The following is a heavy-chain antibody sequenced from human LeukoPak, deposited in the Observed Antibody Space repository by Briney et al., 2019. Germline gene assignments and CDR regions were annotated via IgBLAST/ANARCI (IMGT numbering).Heavy chain of an antibody. Sequence: PSETLSLTCTDSGGSISTYYWSWIRQSPGKGLEWIGYIYYSGSTIYNPSLKSRVTVSVDTSKNHFSLKLTSVTAADTAFYYCARGGYSGRLYYFDYWGQGILVTVSS. CDR2: IYYSGST. D-gene: IGHD5-12*01. J-gene: IGHJ4*02. CDR3: ARGGYSGRLYYFDY. CDR1: GGSISTYY. V-gene: IGHV4-59*01.